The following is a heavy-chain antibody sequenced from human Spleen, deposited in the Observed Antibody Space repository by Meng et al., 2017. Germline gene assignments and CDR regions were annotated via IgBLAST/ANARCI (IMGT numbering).Heavy chain of an antibody. CDR3: AREEIQLWLSYYYYGMDV. V-gene: IGHV1-46*01. J-gene: IGHJ6*02. CDR2: INPSGGST. CDR1: GYTFTSYD. Sequence: ASVKVSCKASGYTFTSYDINWVRQATGQGLEWMGIINPSGGSTSYAQKFQGRVTMTRDTSTSTVYMELNSLRSEDTAVYYCAREEIQLWLSYYYYGMDVWGQGTTVTVSS. D-gene: IGHD5-18*01.